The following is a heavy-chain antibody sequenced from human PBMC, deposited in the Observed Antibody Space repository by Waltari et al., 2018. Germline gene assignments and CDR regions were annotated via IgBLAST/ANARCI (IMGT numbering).Heavy chain of an antibody. J-gene: IGHJ4*02. D-gene: IGHD2-2*01. CDR1: GGSISSSSYY. V-gene: IGHV4-39*07. Sequence: QLQLQESGPGLVKPSETLSLTCTVSGGSISSSSYYWGWVRQPPGKGLEWIGGIYYSGSTYYNPSLNIRVTISVDTSKNQFSLRVSSVTAADTAVFYCARMVRGYCSSTSCHTDHWGQGTLVTVSS. CDR3: ARMVRGYCSSTSCHTDH. CDR2: IYYSGST.